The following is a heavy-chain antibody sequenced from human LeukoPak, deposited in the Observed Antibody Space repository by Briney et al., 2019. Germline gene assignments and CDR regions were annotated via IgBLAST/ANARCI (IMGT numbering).Heavy chain of an antibody. CDR3: AKEFSSSSPPYGMDV. Sequence: GGSLRLSCAASGFTFSSYSMNWVRQAPGKGLEWVSYISSSSSTIYYADSVKGRFTISRDNSKNTLYLQMNSLRAEDTAVYYCAKEFSSSSPPYGMDVWGQGTTVTVSS. D-gene: IGHD6-13*01. V-gene: IGHV3-48*01. CDR1: GFTFSSYS. CDR2: ISSSSSTI. J-gene: IGHJ6*02.